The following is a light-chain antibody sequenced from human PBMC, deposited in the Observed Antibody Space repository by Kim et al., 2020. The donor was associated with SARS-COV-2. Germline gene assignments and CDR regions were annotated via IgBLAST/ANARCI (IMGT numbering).Light chain of an antibody. V-gene: IGKV1-5*03. CDR2: MVS. CDR3: QQYNNYPWT. CDR1: QSIRSW. J-gene: IGKJ1*01. Sequence: ESVGDRVSITCRASQSIRSWVAWYERKPGNAPKLLIYMVSNLENGVPSRFSGSGSGTEFTLIISSLQPDDFATYYCQQYNNYPWTFGQGTKVDIK.